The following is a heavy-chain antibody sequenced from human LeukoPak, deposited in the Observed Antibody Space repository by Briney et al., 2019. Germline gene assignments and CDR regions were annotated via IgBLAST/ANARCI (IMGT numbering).Heavy chain of an antibody. V-gene: IGHV1-2*02. CDR3: ARDRKRSTLYYYDSSGYLAIGFQH. J-gene: IGHJ1*01. CDR2: INPNSGGT. Sequence: GASVKVSCKASGYTFTGYYMHWVRQPPGQGLEGMGWINPNSGGTNYAQKFQGRVTMTRDTSISTAYMELSRLRSDDTAVYYCARDRKRSTLYYYDSSGYLAIGFQHWGQGTLVTVSS. D-gene: IGHD3-22*01. CDR1: GYTFTGYY.